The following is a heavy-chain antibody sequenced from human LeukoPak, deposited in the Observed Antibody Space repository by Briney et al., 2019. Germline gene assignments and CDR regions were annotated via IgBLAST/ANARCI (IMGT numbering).Heavy chain of an antibody. D-gene: IGHD3-22*01. V-gene: IGHV4-59*08. CDR3: ARFSQYFDTSSHYLDY. J-gene: IGHJ4*02. Sequence: GSLRLSCAASGFTFSSYSMNWVRQPPGEGLEWIAYIFYNGGTNYNPSLKTRVTISVDTSKNQFSLRLNSVSAADTAVYYCARFSQYFDTSSHYLDYWGQGILVTVSS. CDR1: GFTFSSYS. CDR2: IFYNGGT.